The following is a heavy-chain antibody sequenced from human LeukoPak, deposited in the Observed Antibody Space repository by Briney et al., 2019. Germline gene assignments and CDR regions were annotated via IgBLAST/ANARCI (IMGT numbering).Heavy chain of an antibody. CDR2: IYYSGST. J-gene: IGHJ4*02. V-gene: IGHV4-59*01. D-gene: IGHD6-19*01. CDR3: ARTRAGYSSGWYGAFFDY. CDR1: GGSTSSYY. Sequence: SETLSLTCTVSGGSTSSYYWSWIRQPPGKGLEWIGYIYYSGSTNYNPSLKSRVTISVDTSKNQFSLKLSSVTAADTAVYYCARTRAGYSSGWYGAFFDYWGQGTLVTVSS.